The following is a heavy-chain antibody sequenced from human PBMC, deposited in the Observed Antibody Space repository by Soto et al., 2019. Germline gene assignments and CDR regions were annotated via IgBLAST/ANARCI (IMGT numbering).Heavy chain of an antibody. D-gene: IGHD3-3*01. CDR3: ARGVTIFGVVIIRSYYMDV. V-gene: IGHV1-8*01. CDR1: GYTFTSYD. Sequence: ASVKVSCKASGYTFTSYDINWVRQATGQGLEWMGWMNPNSGNTGYAQKFQGRVTMTRNTSISTAYMELSSLRSEDTAVYYCARGVTIFGVVIIRSYYMDVWGKGTTVTVSS. J-gene: IGHJ6*03. CDR2: MNPNSGNT.